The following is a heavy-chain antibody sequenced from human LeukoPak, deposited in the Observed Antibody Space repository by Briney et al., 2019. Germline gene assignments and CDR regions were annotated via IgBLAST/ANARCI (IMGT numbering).Heavy chain of an antibody. CDR2: ISGSGGST. CDR3: AKDYDFWSGYYSNYYFDY. CDR1: GFTFSSYA. V-gene: IGHV3-23*01. D-gene: IGHD3-3*01. Sequence: GGSLRLSCAASGFTFSSYAMSWVRQAPGKGLEWVSAISGSGGSTYYADSVKGRFTISRDNSKNTLYLQMNSLRAEDTAVYYCAKDYDFWSGYYSNYYFDYWGQGTLDTVSS. J-gene: IGHJ4*02.